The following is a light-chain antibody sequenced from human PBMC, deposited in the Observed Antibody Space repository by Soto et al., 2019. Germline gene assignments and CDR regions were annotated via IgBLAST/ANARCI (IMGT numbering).Light chain of an antibody. V-gene: IGKV3-11*01. CDR3: QHRSNWPTFT. Sequence: EIVLTQSPDTLSLSPGEGVTLSCRASQGIGDTLAWYQHKPCQAPRLLIYDASNRATGIPARFSGSGSGTDFTLTISSLEPRDFAVYYCQHRSNWPTFTFCGGTKGDIK. CDR1: QGIGDT. CDR2: DAS. J-gene: IGKJ4*01.